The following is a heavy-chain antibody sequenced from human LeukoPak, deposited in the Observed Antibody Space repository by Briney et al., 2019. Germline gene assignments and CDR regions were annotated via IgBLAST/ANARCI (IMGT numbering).Heavy chain of an antibody. J-gene: IGHJ4*02. Sequence: SETLSLTCTVSGGSISGYYWSWVRQPPGKGLEWLGDIYYIGSTNYNPYLKSRVSRSVDTSKNQFSLRLSSVTAADTAVYYSARLASGSYGPLTPFDYWGQGTLVTVSS. CDR2: IYYIGST. V-gene: IGHV4-59*08. D-gene: IGHD1-26*01. CDR1: GGSISGYY. CDR3: ARLASGSYGPLTPFDY.